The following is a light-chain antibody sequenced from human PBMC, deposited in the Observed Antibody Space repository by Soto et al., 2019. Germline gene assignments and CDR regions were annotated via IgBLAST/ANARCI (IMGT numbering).Light chain of an antibody. CDR2: EVS. CDR3: SSYAGSDKDV. V-gene: IGLV2-8*01. J-gene: IGLJ1*01. CDR1: SSDVGGYNY. Sequence: QSALTQPPSASGSPGQSVTISCTGTSSDVGGYNYVSWYQQHPGKAPKLMIYEVSKRPSGVPDRFSGSKSGNTASLTFSGLQAEDEADYYCSSYAGSDKDVFGTGTKVTVL.